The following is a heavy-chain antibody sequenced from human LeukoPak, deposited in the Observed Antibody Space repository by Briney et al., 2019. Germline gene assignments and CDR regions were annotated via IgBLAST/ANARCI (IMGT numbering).Heavy chain of an antibody. CDR3: ARARYSSGWIDAFDI. Sequence: SETLSLTCAVYGGSFSGYYWSWIRQPPGKGLEWIGEINHSGSTNYNPSLKSRVTISVDTSKNQFSLRLSSVTAADTAVYYCARARYSSGWIDAFDIWGQGTMVTVSS. J-gene: IGHJ3*02. D-gene: IGHD6-19*01. CDR2: INHSGST. V-gene: IGHV4-34*01. CDR1: GGSFSGYY.